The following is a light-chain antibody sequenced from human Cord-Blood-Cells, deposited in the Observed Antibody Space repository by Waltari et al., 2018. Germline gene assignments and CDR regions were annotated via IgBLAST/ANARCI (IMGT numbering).Light chain of an antibody. CDR2: GNS. Sequence: QSVLTQPPSVSGAPGQRVTISCTGSSSNIGAGSDLHWYQQLPGTAPKLLIYGNSNRPSGVPDRFSGSKSGTSASLAITGLQAEDEADYYCQSYDSSLSGVFGGGTKLTVL. CDR3: QSYDSSLSGV. CDR1: SSNIGAGSD. V-gene: IGLV1-40*01. J-gene: IGLJ3*02.